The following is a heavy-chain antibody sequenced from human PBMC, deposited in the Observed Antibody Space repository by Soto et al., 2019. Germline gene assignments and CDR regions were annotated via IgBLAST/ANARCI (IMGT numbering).Heavy chain of an antibody. CDR2: INPYNGNR. CDR1: GYSFSYYG. D-gene: IGHD3-9*01. Sequence: QVQLVQSGAELRKPGASVKVSCQTSGYSFSYYGINWVRQAPGQGLEWMGWINPYNGNRNYAQRFEDRLTMTTLTSINTIYIELKNLKSDDTAIYYCARDRLRGFDNSGFYSWGQGTPVTVSS. CDR3: ARDRLRGFDNSGFYS. J-gene: IGHJ4*02. V-gene: IGHV1-18*01.